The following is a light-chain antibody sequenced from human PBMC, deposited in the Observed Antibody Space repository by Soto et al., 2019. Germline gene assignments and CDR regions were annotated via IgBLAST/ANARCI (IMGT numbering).Light chain of an antibody. J-gene: IGLJ1*01. CDR1: ISDVGGYNY. CDR2: DVS. CDR3: CSYAGSYTYV. Sequence: QSLLTQPRSVSGSPGQSVTISCTGTISDVGGYNYVSWYQQHPGKAPKLMIYDVSKRPSGVPDRFSGSKSGNTASLTISGLQAEDEADYYCCSYAGSYTYVFGTGTKVTVL. V-gene: IGLV2-11*01.